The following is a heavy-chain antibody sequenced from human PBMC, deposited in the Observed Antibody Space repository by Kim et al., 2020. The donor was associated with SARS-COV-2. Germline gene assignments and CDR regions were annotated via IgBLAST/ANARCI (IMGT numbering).Heavy chain of an antibody. D-gene: IGHD4-17*01. CDR3: ARHPVPPADWFDP. Sequence: SQTLSLTCTVSGGSISSSSYYWGWIRQPPGKGLEWIGSIYYSGSTYYNPSLKSRVTISVDTSKNQFSLKLSSVTAADTAVYYCARHPVPPADWFDPWGQGTLVTVSS. CDR2: IYYSGST. J-gene: IGHJ5*02. V-gene: IGHV4-39*01. CDR1: GGSISSSSYY.